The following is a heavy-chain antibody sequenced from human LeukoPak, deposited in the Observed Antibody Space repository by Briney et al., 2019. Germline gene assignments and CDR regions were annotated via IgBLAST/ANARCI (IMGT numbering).Heavy chain of an antibody. CDR3: ATNDILTGYGDY. CDR1: GGSISSDIYY. Sequence: PSETLSLTCTVSGGSISSDIYYWSWIRQPAGKGLEWIGRIYTSGSTNYNPSLKSRVTISIDTSKNQFSLKLSSVTAADTAVYYCATNDILTGYGDYWGQGTLVAVSS. V-gene: IGHV4-61*02. CDR2: IYTSGST. D-gene: IGHD3-9*01. J-gene: IGHJ4*02.